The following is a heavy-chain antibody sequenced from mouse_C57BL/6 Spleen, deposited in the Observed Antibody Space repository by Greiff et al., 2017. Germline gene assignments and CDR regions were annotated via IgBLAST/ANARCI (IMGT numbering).Heavy chain of an antibody. CDR1: GYTFTSYW. CDR3: ARNYYYGSSLHWYFDV. CDR2: IYPSDSET. Sequence: QVQLKQPGAELVRPGSSVKLSCKASGYTFTSYWMDWVKQRPGQGLEWIGNIYPSDSETHYNQKFKDKATLTVDKSSSTAYLQLSSLTSEDSAVYYCARNYYYGSSLHWYFDVWGTGTTVTVSS. V-gene: IGHV1-61*01. D-gene: IGHD1-1*01. J-gene: IGHJ1*03.